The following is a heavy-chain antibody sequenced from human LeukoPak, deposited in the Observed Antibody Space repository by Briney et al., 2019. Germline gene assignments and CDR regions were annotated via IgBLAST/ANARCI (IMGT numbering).Heavy chain of an antibody. CDR1: GFTFSSYS. CDR2: ISSSSSYI. J-gene: IGHJ4*02. Sequence: GGSLRLSCAASGFTFSSYSMNWVRQAPGKGLEWVSSISSSSSYIYYADSVKGRFTISRDNAKNSLYLQMSSLRAEDTAVYYCARDGRAVAFDYWGQGTLVTVSS. CDR3: ARDGRAVAFDY. V-gene: IGHV3-21*01. D-gene: IGHD6-19*01.